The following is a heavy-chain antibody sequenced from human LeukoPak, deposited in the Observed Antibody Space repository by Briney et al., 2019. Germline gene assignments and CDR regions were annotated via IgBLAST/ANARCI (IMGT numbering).Heavy chain of an antibody. D-gene: IGHD3-10*01. CDR2: ISTGSNTM. CDR1: GFTFSSYE. V-gene: IGHV3-48*01. CDR3: ARGAGTLDY. Sequence: GGSLRLSCAASGFTFSSYEMNWVRQAPGKGLEWISYISTGSNTMYYADSVKGRFTISRDAAKNSLYLQMNSLRAEDTAVYYCARGAGTLDYWGPGTLVTVSS. J-gene: IGHJ4*02.